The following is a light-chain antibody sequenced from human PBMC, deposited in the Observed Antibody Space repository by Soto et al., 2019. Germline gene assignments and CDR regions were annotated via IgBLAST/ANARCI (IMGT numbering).Light chain of an antibody. CDR2: EVN. Sequence: QSVVTQTHCAYGSPGRSVTISCTGTSRDVGDYNYVSWYQQHPGKAPKLMIYEVNKRPSGVPDRFSGSKAGNTASLTVFGLQAEDEADYYCSSYAGSDVFVCGTGTKVTVL. J-gene: IGLJ1*01. CDR3: SSYAGSDVFV. V-gene: IGLV2-8*01. CDR1: SRDVGDYNY.